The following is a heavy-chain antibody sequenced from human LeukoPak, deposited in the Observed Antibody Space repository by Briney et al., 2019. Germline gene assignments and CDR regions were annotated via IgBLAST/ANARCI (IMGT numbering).Heavy chain of an antibody. CDR3: ARVHYDSSGYDAFDI. Sequence: ASVKVSCKASGYTLTSYDINWVRQATGQGLEWMGWMNPNSGNTGYAQKFQGRVTMTRNTSISTAYMELSSLRSEDTAVYYCARVHYDSSGYDAFDIWGQGTMVTVSS. CDR1: GYTLTSYD. CDR2: MNPNSGNT. D-gene: IGHD3-22*01. V-gene: IGHV1-8*01. J-gene: IGHJ3*02.